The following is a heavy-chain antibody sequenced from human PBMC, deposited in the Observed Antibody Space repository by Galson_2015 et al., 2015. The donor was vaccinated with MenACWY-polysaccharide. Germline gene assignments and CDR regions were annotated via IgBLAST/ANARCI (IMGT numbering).Heavy chain of an antibody. CDR3: VRERGPFDGFDM. V-gene: IGHV3-33*01. CDR1: GFPFRSYG. J-gene: IGHJ3*02. CDR2: IWAAGRNQ. D-gene: IGHD3-16*01. Sequence: LRLSCAASGFPFRSYGLRWVRPAPGKGLEWVAVIWAAGRNQYYADSVNGRFGISRDNSKNTLSLQLNRLRADDTAVYYCVRERGPFDGFDMWGQGTMVTVSS.